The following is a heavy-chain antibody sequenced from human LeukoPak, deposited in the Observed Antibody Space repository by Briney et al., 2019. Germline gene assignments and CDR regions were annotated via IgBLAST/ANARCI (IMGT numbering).Heavy chain of an antibody. V-gene: IGHV3-23*01. Sequence: PGGSLRLSCAASGFTFSSYAMTWVRQAPGKGLEWVSGISASASGGITYYADSVKGRFTISRDNSKNTLYLQMNSLRAEDTAVYYRSKDFRYSSGWGQGTLVTVSS. J-gene: IGHJ4*02. CDR2: ISASASGGIT. CDR1: GFTFSSYA. D-gene: IGHD5-18*01. CDR3: SKDFRYSSG.